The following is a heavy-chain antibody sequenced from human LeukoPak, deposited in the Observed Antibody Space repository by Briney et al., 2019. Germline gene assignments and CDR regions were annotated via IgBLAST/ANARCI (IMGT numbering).Heavy chain of an antibody. CDR2: INPNSGGA. J-gene: IGHJ5*02. CDR3: ARASRVVSSSSPWFDP. Sequence: ASVKVSCTVSGYTFTVYYMHWVRQAPGQGLEWLGWINPNSGGANYAQNFQGRVTMTRDTSISTAYMELSRLRSDDTAVYYCARASRVVSSSSPWFDPWGQGTLVTVSS. CDR1: GYTFTVYY. V-gene: IGHV1-2*02. D-gene: IGHD6-6*01.